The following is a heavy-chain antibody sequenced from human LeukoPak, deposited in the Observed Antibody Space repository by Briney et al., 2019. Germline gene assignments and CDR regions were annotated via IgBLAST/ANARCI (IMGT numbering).Heavy chain of an antibody. V-gene: IGHV3-48*03. CDR3: ARDLAKRAFDY. D-gene: IGHD3-16*01. CDR1: GFTFSSYE. Sequence: GGSLRLSCAASGFTFSSYEMNWVRQAPGKGLEWVSYISSSGSTIYYADSVKGRFTISRDNAKNSLYLQMNSLRAEDTAVYYRARDLAKRAFDYWGQGTLVTVSS. CDR2: ISSSGSTI. J-gene: IGHJ4*02.